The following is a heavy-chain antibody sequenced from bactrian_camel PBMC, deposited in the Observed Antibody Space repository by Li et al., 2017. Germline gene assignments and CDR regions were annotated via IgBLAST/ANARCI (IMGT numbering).Heavy chain of an antibody. CDR3: AADGGKLCYPLRLGD. V-gene: IGHV3S40*01. D-gene: IGHD3*01. Sequence: VQLVESGGGLVQPGGSLRLSCVASGFTFSRETLYWVRQAPGKDVEWLTTIRSGGGVTGYSSSVKGRFTISEDNAKNIVYLRMNKLKPEDTATYYCAADGGKLCYPLRLGDWGQGTQVTVS. CDR1: GFTFSRET. J-gene: IGHJ4*01. CDR2: IRSGGGVT.